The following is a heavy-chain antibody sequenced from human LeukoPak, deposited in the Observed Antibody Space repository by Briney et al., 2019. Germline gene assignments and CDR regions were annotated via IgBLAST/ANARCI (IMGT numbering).Heavy chain of an antibody. CDR1: GFTFSSYA. J-gene: IGHJ4*02. CDR3: ARPSPPGDGYNPCDY. Sequence: GGFLRLSCAASGFTFSSYAMSWVRQAPGKGLEWVSAISGSGGSTYYADSVKGRFTISRDNSKSTVYLQMNSLRPEDTAVYYCARPSPPGDGYNPCDYWGPGALVIVSS. CDR2: ISGSGGST. V-gene: IGHV3-23*01. D-gene: IGHD5-24*01.